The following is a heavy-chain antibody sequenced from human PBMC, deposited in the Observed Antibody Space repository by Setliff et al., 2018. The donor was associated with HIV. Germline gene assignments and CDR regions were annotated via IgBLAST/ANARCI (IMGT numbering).Heavy chain of an antibody. CDR3: AKEAVSGTYFGSGFDY. D-gene: IGHD1-26*01. CDR1: GFTFDDYA. Sequence: PGGSLRLSCAASGFTFDDYAMHWGRQAPGKGLEWVSGINWNSGTIAYADSVKGRFTISRDSAKNFLYLQMNSLTTEDTALYYCAKEAVSGTYFGSGFDYWGQGTLVTVSS. J-gene: IGHJ4*02. V-gene: IGHV3-9*01. CDR2: INWNSGTI.